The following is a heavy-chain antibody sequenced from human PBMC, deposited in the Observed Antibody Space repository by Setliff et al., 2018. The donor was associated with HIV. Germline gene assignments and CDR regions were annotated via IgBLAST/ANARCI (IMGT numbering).Heavy chain of an antibody. CDR2: FDPEDGET. D-gene: IGHD3-10*01. Sequence: ASVKVSCKVSGYTLTELSVYWVRQAPGKGLECMGSFDPEDGETFYAQKFQGRLTMTEDTSTDTAYMELSSLRSEDTAVYYCAREGKFRYYYYMDVWGKGTTVTVSS. J-gene: IGHJ6*03. CDR3: AREGKFRYYYYMDV. CDR1: GYTLTELS. V-gene: IGHV1-24*01.